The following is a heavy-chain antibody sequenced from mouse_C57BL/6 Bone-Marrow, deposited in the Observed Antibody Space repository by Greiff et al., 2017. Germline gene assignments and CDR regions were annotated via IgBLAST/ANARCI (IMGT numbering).Heavy chain of an antibody. CDR2: IHPNSGST. J-gene: IGHJ3*01. V-gene: IGHV1-64*01. CDR1: GYTFTSYW. Sequence: QVLLQQPGAELVKPGASVKLSCKASGYTFTSYWMHWVKQRPGQGLEWIGMIHPNSGSTNYNENFKGKATLTVDKSSSTAYMQLSSLTSEDSAVYYCARWTGPWFAYWGQGTLVTVSA. D-gene: IGHD4-1*01. CDR3: ARWTGPWFAY.